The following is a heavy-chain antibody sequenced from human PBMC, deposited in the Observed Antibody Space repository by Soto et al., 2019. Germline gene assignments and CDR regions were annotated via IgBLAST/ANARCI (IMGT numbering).Heavy chain of an antibody. V-gene: IGHV1-69*13. D-gene: IGHD1-1*01. Sequence: SVKVSCKASGGTFSSYAISWVRQAPGQGLEWMGGIIPIFGTANYAQKFQGRVTITADESTSTAYMELSSLRSEDTAVYYCARRPRGTYYYYYYGMDVWGQGTTGT. CDR3: ARRPRGTYYYYYYGMDV. J-gene: IGHJ6*02. CDR1: GGTFSSYA. CDR2: IIPIFGTA.